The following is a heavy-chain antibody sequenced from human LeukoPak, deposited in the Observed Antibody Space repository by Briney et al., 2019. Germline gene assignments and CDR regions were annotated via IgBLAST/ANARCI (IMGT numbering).Heavy chain of an antibody. CDR2: ISGSGGST. V-gene: IGHV3-23*01. J-gene: IGHJ4*02. CDR1: GFTFSSYA. CDR3: AKARSSWRVYFDY. Sequence: GGSLRLPCAASGFTFSSYAMSWVRQAPGKGLEWVSAISGSGGSTYYADSVKGRFTISRDNSKNTLYLQMNSLRAEDTAVYYCAKARSSWRVYFDYWGQGTLVTVSS.